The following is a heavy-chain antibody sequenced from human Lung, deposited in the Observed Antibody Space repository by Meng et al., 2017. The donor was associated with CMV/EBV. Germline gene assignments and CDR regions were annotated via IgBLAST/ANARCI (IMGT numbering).Heavy chain of an antibody. V-gene: IGHV7-4-1*01. CDR3: ARGNGWRFDY. CDR2: INTNTGNP. D-gene: IGHD6-19*01. CDR1: AYTFTSSS. J-gene: IGHJ4*02. Sequence: QVQVVQCRSAWEKPGDSVKASCQAAAYTFTSSSMKWVRHAPGQGLEWMGWINTNTGNPTYAQSFTGRFVFSLDTSVSTAYLQIDSLKADDTAVYYCARGNGWRFDYWGQGTLVTVSS.